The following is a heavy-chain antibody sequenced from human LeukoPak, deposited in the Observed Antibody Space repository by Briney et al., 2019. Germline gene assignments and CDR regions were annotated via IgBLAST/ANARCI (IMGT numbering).Heavy chain of an antibody. CDR3: AKDTGELTTYYYYGMDV. Sequence: GGSLRLSCAASGFTFSSCWMHWVRQAPGKGLVWVSRINTDGSSTSYADSVKGRFTISRDNAKNSLYLQMNSLRAEDTALYYCAKDTGELTTYYYYGMDVWGQGTTVTVSS. V-gene: IGHV3-74*01. CDR1: GFTFSSCW. J-gene: IGHJ6*02. CDR2: INTDGSST. D-gene: IGHD1-26*01.